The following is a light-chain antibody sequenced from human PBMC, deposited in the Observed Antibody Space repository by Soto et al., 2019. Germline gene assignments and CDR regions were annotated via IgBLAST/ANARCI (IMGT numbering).Light chain of an antibody. V-gene: IGLV2-14*01. CDR2: DVS. Sequence: QSALTQSASVSGSPGQSITISCTGTSSDVGGYNHVSWYQQHPGKAPKLLIYDVSNRPSGISNRFSGSKSGNTASLTISGLQAEDEADYYCCSYAGSYASDYVFGAGTKVTVL. J-gene: IGLJ1*01. CDR3: CSYAGSYASDYV. CDR1: SSDVGGYNH.